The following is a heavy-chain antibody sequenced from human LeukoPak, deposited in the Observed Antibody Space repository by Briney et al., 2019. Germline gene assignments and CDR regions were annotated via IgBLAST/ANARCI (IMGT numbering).Heavy chain of an antibody. V-gene: IGHV3-7*01. CDR2: IKQDGSEK. CDR1: GFTFSSYW. J-gene: IGHJ4*02. D-gene: IGHD2-8*01. Sequence: PGGSLRLSCAASGFTFSSYWMSWVRQAPGKGLEWVANIKQDGSEKYYVDSVKGRSTISRDNSKNTLYLQMNSLRAEDTAVYYCARAMVTKGDYFDYWGQGTLVTVSS. CDR3: ARAMVTKGDYFDY.